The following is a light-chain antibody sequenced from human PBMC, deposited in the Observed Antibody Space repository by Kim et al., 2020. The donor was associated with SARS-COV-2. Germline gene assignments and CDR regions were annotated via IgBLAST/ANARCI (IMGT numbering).Light chain of an antibody. CDR2: DAS. J-gene: IGKJ1*01. CDR3: QQRQYWPVT. CDR1: QGVGSQ. V-gene: IGKV3-11*01. Sequence: SRSPGERATLPCRASQGVGSQLAWYQQKPGQAPRLVIYDASDRATGIAARFSGSGFGTDFTLTITNLDPEDFAVYFCQQRQYWPVTFGQGTKV.